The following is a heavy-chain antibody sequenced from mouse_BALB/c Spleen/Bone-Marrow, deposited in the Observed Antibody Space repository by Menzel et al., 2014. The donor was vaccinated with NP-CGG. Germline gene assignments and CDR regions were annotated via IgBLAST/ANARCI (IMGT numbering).Heavy chain of an antibody. CDR2: INPANGNT. CDR1: GFNIKDAY. CDR3: VRSPGQVNC. J-gene: IGHJ3*01. D-gene: IGHD3-3*01. Sequence: EVQLQQSGAELVKPGASVKLSCTASGFNIKDAYMHWVRQRPEQGLEWIGRINPANGNTEYDPKFQGKATITAGTSSNTACLQLSSLTSEDTAGYYCVRSPGQVNCWGQGTLVTVSA. V-gene: IGHV14-3*02.